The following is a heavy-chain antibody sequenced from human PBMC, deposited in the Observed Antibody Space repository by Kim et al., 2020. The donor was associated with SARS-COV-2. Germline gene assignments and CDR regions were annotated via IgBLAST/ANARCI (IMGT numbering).Heavy chain of an antibody. D-gene: IGHD3-9*01. Sequence: SETLSLTCTVSGGSISSSNYYWGWIRQPPGKGLEWIGSIYYSGSTYFNPSLKSRVTISVDTSKNQFSLKLSSVTAADTAVYYCARRGYDILTGYPDAFD. V-gene: IGHV4-39*07. J-gene: IGHJ3*02. CDR3: ARRGYDILTGYPDAFD. CDR1: GGSISSSNYY. CDR2: IYYSGST.